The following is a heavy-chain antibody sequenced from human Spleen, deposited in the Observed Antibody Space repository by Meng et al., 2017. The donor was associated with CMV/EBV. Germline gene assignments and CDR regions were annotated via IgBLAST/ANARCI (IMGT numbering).Heavy chain of an antibody. V-gene: IGHV1-2*02. CDR1: GYTFNTGYY. CDR2: VNPKTGGT. Sequence: ASVKVSCKASGYTFNTGYYVHWVRQAPGQGLEWMGCVNPKTGGTNYVQNFQGRVTMTRDTSISTAYMELTRLSSDDTAVYYCASEPTSTGGFDIWGQGTMVTVSS. CDR3: ASEPTSTGGFDI. J-gene: IGHJ3*02. D-gene: IGHD2-8*02.